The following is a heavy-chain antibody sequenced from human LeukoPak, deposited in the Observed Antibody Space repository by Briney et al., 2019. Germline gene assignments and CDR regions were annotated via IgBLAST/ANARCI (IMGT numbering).Heavy chain of an antibody. CDR1: GYTFTGYY. D-gene: IGHD6-19*01. CDR2: INPNSGGT. CDR3: ARDGAVAGTAYPEY. V-gene: IGHV1-2*02. Sequence: ASVKVSCKASGYTFTGYYMHWVRQAPGQGLEWMGWINPNSGGTNYAQKFQGRVTMTRDTSISTAYMELSRLTSNDAAVYYCARDGAVAGTAYPEYWGQGTLVTVSS. J-gene: IGHJ4*02.